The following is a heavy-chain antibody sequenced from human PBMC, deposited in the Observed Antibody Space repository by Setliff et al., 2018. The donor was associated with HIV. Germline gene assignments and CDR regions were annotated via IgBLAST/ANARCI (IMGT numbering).Heavy chain of an antibody. Sequence: PSETLSLTCTVAGGSLSSSSYYWGWIRQPPGKGLEWIGNIYYSGSPYYYPSLKRRVTRSVHTSENQFSLRLNSVTAADTAVYYCARYRYYYDSSGYGGWFDPWGQGTLVTVSS. D-gene: IGHD3-22*01. CDR1: GGSLSSSSYY. CDR2: IYYSGSP. CDR3: ARYRYYYDSSGYGGWFDP. J-gene: IGHJ5*02. V-gene: IGHV4-39*01.